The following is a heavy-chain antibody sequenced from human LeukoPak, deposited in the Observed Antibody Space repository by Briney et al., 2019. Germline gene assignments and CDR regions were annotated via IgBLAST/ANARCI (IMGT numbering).Heavy chain of an antibody. V-gene: IGHV3-23*01. J-gene: IGHJ4*02. Sequence: GGSLRLSCAASGFSFSTYAMGWVRQAPGKGLEWVSTVSESGRRTYYADSVKGRFTMSRDDSKNTLYLQMNSLRAEDTAIYYCAKEGRPNSGGGYYDYWGQGTLVTVSS. CDR1: GFSFSTYA. CDR3: AKEGRPNSGGGYYDY. D-gene: IGHD3-22*01. CDR2: VSESGRRT.